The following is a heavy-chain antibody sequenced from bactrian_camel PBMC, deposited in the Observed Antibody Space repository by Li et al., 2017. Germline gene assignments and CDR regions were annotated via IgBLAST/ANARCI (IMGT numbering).Heavy chain of an antibody. CDR1: GFSFSTYY. D-gene: IGHD1*01. CDR2: INEDGSYT. V-gene: IGHV3-2*01. CDR3: TRSYFGASHNTFAF. Sequence: HVQLVESGGGLVQPGGSLRLSCATSGFSFSTYYMSWVRQAPRKGLEWVFSINEDGSYTVYRDSVKGRFTISRDNAKNTLYLQMNSLKPEDTAVYYCTRSYFGASHNTFAFWGQGTQVTVS. J-gene: IGHJ4*01.